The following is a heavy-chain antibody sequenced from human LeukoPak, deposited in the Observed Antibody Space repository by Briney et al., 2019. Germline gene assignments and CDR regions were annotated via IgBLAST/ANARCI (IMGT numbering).Heavy chain of an antibody. J-gene: IGHJ3*02. CDR1: GYTFTTYD. CDR3: ARRSGSGRNPFHI. CDR2: MNPNSGNT. V-gene: IGHV1-8*03. Sequence: SVKVSCKASGYTFTTYDINWVRQATGQGLEWMGWMNPNSGNTGYAQKFQGRVTITRSTSISTAYMELSSLRSEDTAVYYCARRSGSGRNPFHIWGQGTMVTVSS. D-gene: IGHD3-10*01.